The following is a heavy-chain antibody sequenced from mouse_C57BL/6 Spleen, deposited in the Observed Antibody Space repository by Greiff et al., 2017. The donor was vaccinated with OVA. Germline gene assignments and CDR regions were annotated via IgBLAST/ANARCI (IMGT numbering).Heavy chain of an antibody. D-gene: IGHD2-4*01. CDR2: IYPGDGDT. V-gene: IGHV1-80*01. J-gene: IGHJ2*01. CDR1: GYAFSSYW. Sequence: VQLQQSGAELVKPGASVKISCKASGYAFSSYWMNWVKQRPGKGLEWIGQIYPGDGDTNYNGKFKGKATLTADKSSSTAYMQLSSLTSEDSAVYFCARSGIYYDYGRDYFDYWGQGTTLTVSS. CDR3: ARSGIYYDYGRDYFDY.